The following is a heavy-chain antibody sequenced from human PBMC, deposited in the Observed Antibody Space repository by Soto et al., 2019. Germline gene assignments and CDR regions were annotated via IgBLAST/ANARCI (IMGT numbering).Heavy chain of an antibody. CDR2: IRGTXRST. CDR1: RFTFTSYA. J-gene: IGHJ4*02. V-gene: IGHV3-23*01. D-gene: IGHD3-10*01. Sequence: PXXSLRLSCAASRFTFTSYAMSWVRQAPGKGLERVPXIRGTXRSTHSADSVXXRFTISRXXYKTTLYLKMNSLRAEDPAVYYCAKEARGLFDYWGQGTLVTVSS. CDR3: AKEARGLFDY.